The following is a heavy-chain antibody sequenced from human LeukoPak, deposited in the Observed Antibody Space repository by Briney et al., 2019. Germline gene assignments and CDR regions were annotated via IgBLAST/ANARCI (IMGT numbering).Heavy chain of an antibody. Sequence: SETLSLACTVSGDSISSGDYYWSWIRQPAGKGLEWIGRIYSSGSSSSNPSLKSRVTMSVDTSKNQFSLKLSSVTAADTAVYYCAREETYYYGSGTYDYYYYYMDVWGKGTTVTISS. J-gene: IGHJ6*03. CDR2: IYSSGSS. CDR3: AREETYYYGSGTYDYYYYYMDV. V-gene: IGHV4-61*02. CDR1: GDSISSGDYY. D-gene: IGHD3-10*01.